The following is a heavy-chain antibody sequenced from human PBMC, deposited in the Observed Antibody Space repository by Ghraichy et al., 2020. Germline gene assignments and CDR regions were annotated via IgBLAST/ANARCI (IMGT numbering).Heavy chain of an antibody. D-gene: IGHD4-17*01. V-gene: IGHV3-48*02. Sequence: SVKGRFTLSRDNAQNSLYLQMNSLRDEDTAVYYCARGSTVVSFYYYGGMDVWGQGTTVTVSS. CDR3: ARGSTVVSFYYYGGMDV. J-gene: IGHJ6*02.